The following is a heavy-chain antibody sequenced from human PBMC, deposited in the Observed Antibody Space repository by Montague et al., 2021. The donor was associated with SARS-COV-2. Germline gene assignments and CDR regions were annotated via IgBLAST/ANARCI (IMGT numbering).Heavy chain of an antibody. Sequence: SETLSLTCAVYGGSFSGYYWSWIRQPPGKGLEWIGEINHSGSTNYNPSLKSRVTISVDTSKNQFPLKLSSVTAADTAVYYCARGYQLRFLEWSSRQSTFDYWGQGTLVTVSS. CDR3: ARGYQLRFLEWSSRQSTFDY. D-gene: IGHD3-3*01. CDR1: GGSFSGYY. CDR2: INHSGST. V-gene: IGHV4-34*01. J-gene: IGHJ4*02.